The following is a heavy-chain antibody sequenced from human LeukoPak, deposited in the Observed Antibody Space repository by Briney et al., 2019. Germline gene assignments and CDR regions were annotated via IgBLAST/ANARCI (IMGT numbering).Heavy chain of an antibody. J-gene: IGHJ3*02. CDR3: ATGIILWGPRDAFDI. D-gene: IGHD3-10*01. V-gene: IGHV1-24*01. CDR1: GYTLTELS. CDR2: FDPEDGET. Sequence: ASVKVSCKVSGYTLTELSMHWVRQAPGKGLEWMGGFDPEDGETIYAQNFQGRVTMTEDTSTDTAYMELSSLRSEDTAVYYCATGIILWGPRDAFDIWGQGTMVTVSS.